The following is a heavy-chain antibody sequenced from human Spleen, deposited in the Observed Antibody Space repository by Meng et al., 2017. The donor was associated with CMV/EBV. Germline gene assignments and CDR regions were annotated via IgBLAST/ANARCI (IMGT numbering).Heavy chain of an antibody. CDR3: ARDAPSTAMVRDPYYYYGMDV. Sequence: GSLRLSCTVSGGSISSSSYYWGWIRQPPGKGLEWIGSIYYSGSTYYNPSLKSRVTISVDTSKNQFSLKPSSVTAADTAVYYCARDAPSTAMVRDPYYYYGMDVWGQGTTVTVSS. V-gene: IGHV4-39*07. D-gene: IGHD5-18*01. CDR2: IYYSGST. CDR1: GGSISSSSYY. J-gene: IGHJ6*02.